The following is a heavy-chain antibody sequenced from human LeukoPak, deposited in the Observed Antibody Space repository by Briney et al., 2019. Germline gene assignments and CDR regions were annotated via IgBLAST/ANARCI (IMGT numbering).Heavy chain of an antibody. J-gene: IGHJ4*02. CDR2: IIPNSGGT. CDR1: GGTFSSYA. V-gene: IGHV1-2*02. Sequence: ASVKVSCKASGGTFSSYAISWVRQAPGQGLEWMGGIIPNSGGTNYAQKFQGRVTMTRDTSISTAYMELSRLRSDDTAVYYCARAYRSGDRTPYFDYWGQGTLVTVSS. D-gene: IGHD3-10*01. CDR3: ARAYRSGDRTPYFDY.